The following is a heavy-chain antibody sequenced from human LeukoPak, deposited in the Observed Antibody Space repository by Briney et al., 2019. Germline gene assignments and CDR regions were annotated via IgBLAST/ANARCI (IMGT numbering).Heavy chain of an antibody. D-gene: IGHD3-3*01. CDR3: TRDDVFGVPKPYYYYYYMDV. V-gene: IGHV3-7*01. Sequence: PGGSLRLSCAASGFTFSSYWMSWVRQAPGKGLEWVANIKQDGSEKYYVDSVKGRFTISRDNAKNSLYLQMNSLRAEDTAVYYCTRDDVFGVPKPYYYYYYMDVWGKGTTVTVSS. CDR2: IKQDGSEK. CDR1: GFTFSSYW. J-gene: IGHJ6*03.